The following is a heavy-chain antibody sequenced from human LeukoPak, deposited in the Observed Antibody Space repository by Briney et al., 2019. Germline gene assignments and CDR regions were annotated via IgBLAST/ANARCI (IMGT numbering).Heavy chain of an antibody. CDR1: GYTLTELS. J-gene: IGHJ3*02. V-gene: IGHV1-24*01. Sequence: GASVKVSCKVSGYTLTELSMHWVRQAPGKGLEWVGGFDPEDGETIYAQKFQGRVTMTEDTSTDTAYMELSSLRSEDTAVYYCATVLVVVPAAMRTDAFDIWGQGTMVTVSS. CDR2: FDPEDGET. D-gene: IGHD2-2*01. CDR3: ATVLVVVPAAMRTDAFDI.